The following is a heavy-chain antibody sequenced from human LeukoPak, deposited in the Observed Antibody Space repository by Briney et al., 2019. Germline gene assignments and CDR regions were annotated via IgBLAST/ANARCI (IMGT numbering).Heavy chain of an antibody. CDR2: INPNSGGT. D-gene: IGHD3-3*01. V-gene: IGHV1-2*02. CDR3: ARGLRITIFGVVIRNWFDP. CDR1: GYTFTGYH. Sequence: ASVKVSCKASGYTFTGYHMHWVRQAPGQGLEWMGWINPNSGGTNYAQKFQGRVTMTRDTSISTAYMELSRLRSDDTAVYYCARGLRITIFGVVIRNWFDPWGQGTLVTVSS. J-gene: IGHJ5*02.